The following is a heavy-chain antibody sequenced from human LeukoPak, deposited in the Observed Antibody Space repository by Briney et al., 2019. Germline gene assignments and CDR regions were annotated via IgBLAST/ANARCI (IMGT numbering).Heavy chain of an antibody. D-gene: IGHD6-19*01. J-gene: IGHJ4*02. CDR2: ISGTGDTT. Sequence: GGSLRLSCSASGFTFTTYAMTWVRQPPGKGLEWVSGISGTGDTTSYADSVKGRFTISRDNSKNTLYLQMNSLRVEDTAVYYCARAPRYSSGWYPFDYWGQGTLVTVSS. V-gene: IGHV3-23*01. CDR3: ARAPRYSSGWYPFDY. CDR1: GFTFTTYA.